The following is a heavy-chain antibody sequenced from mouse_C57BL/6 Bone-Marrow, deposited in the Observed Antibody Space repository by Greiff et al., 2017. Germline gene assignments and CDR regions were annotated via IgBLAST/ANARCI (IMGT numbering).Heavy chain of an antibody. Sequence: EVKLMESGGGLVQPKGSLKLSCAASGFSFNTYAMNWVRQAPGKGLEWVARIRSKSNNYATYYADSVKDRFTISRDDSESMLYLQMNNLKTEDTAMYYCVSYYYGSRVDYWGQGTSVTVSS. CDR2: IRSKSNNYAT. J-gene: IGHJ4*01. CDR1: GFSFNTYA. CDR3: VSYYYGSRVDY. D-gene: IGHD1-1*01. V-gene: IGHV10-1*01.